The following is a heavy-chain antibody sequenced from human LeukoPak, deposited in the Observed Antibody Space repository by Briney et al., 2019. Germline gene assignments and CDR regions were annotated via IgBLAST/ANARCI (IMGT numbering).Heavy chain of an antibody. CDR3: AAKGGYYDSSGYSN. CDR2: ISGSGGST. D-gene: IGHD3-22*01. Sequence: GGSLRPSCAASGFTFSSYAMSWARQAPGKGLEWVSAISGSGGSTYYADSVKGRFTISRDNSKNTLYLQMNSLRAEDTAVYYCAAKGGYYDSSGYSNWGQGTLVTVSS. J-gene: IGHJ4*02. CDR1: GFTFSSYA. V-gene: IGHV3-23*01.